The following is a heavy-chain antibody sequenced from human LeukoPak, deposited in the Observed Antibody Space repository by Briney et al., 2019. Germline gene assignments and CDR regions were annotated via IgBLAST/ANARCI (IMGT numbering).Heavy chain of an antibody. CDR1: GYTFTSYG. V-gene: IGHV1-18*01. J-gene: IGHJ4*02. D-gene: IGHD3-22*01. CDR2: ISAYNGNT. CDR3: ARGTLIRYDSSGVDY. Sequence: ASVKVSCKASGYTFTSYGISWVRRAPGQGLEWMGWISAYNGNTNYAQKLQGRVTMTTDTSTSTAYMELRSLRSDDTAVYYCARGTLIRYDSSGVDYWGQGTLVTVSS.